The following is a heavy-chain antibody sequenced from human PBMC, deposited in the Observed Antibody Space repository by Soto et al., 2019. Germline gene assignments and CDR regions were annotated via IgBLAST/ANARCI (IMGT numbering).Heavy chain of an antibody. D-gene: IGHD3-10*01. CDR3: AKVAVGELLYGYFDY. V-gene: IGHV3-23*01. CDR2: ISGSGGST. Sequence: VGSLRLSCAASGFTFSSYAMSWVRQAPGKGLEWVSAISGSGGSTYYADSVKGRFTISRDNSKNTLYLQMNSLRAEDTAVYYCAKVAVGELLYGYFDYWGQGTLVTVSS. J-gene: IGHJ4*02. CDR1: GFTFSSYA.